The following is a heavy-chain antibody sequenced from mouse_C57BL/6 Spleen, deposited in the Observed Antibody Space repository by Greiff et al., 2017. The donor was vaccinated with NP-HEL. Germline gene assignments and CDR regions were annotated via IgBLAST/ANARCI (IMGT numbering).Heavy chain of an antibody. CDR1: GYTFTSYW. V-gene: IGHV1-64*01. J-gene: IGHJ2*01. Sequence: VKLQQPGAELVKPGASVKLSCKASGYTFTSYWMHWVKQRPGQGLEWIGMIHPNSGSTNYNEKFKSKATLTVDKSSSTAYMQLSSLTSEDSAVYYCARGDDYDVFDYWGQGTTLTVSS. D-gene: IGHD2-4*01. CDR2: IHPNSGST. CDR3: ARGDDYDVFDY.